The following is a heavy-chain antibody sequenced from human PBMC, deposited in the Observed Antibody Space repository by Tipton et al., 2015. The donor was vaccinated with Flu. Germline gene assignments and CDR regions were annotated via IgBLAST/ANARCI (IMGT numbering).Heavy chain of an antibody. Sequence: TLSLTCTVSGGFVSSYFWTWIRQAPGKGLEWIGYVHYSGSSNYSPSLKSRVTISVDASKNQFSLKLSSVTAADTAVYYCARALVGATTVYFDYWGQGTLVTVSS. V-gene: IGHV4-59*02. CDR3: ARALVGATTVYFDY. D-gene: IGHD1-26*01. CDR1: GGFVSSYF. CDR2: VHYSGSS. J-gene: IGHJ4*02.